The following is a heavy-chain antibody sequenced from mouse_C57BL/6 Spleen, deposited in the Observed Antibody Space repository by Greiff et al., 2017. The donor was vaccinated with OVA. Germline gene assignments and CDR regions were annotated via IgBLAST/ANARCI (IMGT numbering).Heavy chain of an antibody. D-gene: IGHD2-3*01. V-gene: IGHV1-61*01. CDR2: IYPSDSET. Sequence: QVQLQQPGAELVRPGSSLKLSCKASGYTFTSYGMDWVKQSPGQGLEWIGNIYPSDSETHYTQKFKDKATLSVDKSSSTAYMQISSLTSEDSAVYYCARSLYDGYSFAYWGQGTLVTVSA. CDR3: ARSLYDGYSFAY. CDR1: GYTFTSYG. J-gene: IGHJ3*01.